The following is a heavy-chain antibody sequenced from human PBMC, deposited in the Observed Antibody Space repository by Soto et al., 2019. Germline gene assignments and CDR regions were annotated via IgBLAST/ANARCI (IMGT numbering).Heavy chain of an antibody. Sequence: EVQLVKSGRGLIQPGGSLRLSCAASGFAVSSKYMTWVRQAPGKGLEWVSVIYGGGTTYYADSVKGRFTISRDTSKNTLYLQMNSLRAEDTAVYYCVQTTGWPGFDFWGQGTLVTVSS. CDR3: VQTTGWPGFDF. D-gene: IGHD6-19*01. CDR2: IYGGGTT. J-gene: IGHJ4*02. CDR1: GFAVSSKY. V-gene: IGHV3-53*01.